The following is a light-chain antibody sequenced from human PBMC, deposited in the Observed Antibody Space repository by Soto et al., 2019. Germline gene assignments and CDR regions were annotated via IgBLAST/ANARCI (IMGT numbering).Light chain of an antibody. CDR3: SSYAGRNTRV. J-gene: IGLJ3*02. Sequence: QSALTQPASVSGSPGQSITISCTGSSSDIGAYNYVSWHQQHPGKAPKLMIYDVTDRPSWVSNRFSGSKSGNTASLTISGLQAEDEADYYCSSYAGRNTRVFGGGTKLTVL. V-gene: IGLV2-14*01. CDR2: DVT. CDR1: SSDIGAYNY.